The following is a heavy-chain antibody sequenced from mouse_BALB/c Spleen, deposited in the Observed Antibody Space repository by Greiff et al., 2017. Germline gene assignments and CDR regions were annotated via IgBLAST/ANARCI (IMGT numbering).Heavy chain of an antibody. CDR2: IDPENGDT. D-gene: IGHD3-1*01. CDR1: GFNIKDYY. CDR3: NAQLGLPLDY. J-gene: IGHJ2*01. Sequence: VQLQQSGAELVRSGASVQLSCTASGFNIKDYYMPWVKQRPEQGLEWIGWIDPENGDTEYAPKFQGKATMTADTSSNTAYLQLSSLTSEDTAVYYCNAQLGLPLDYWGQGTTLTVSS. V-gene: IGHV14-4*02.